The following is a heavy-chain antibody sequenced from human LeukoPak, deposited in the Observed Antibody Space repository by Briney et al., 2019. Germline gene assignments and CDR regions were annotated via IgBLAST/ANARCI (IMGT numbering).Heavy chain of an antibody. CDR2: VSYDGSNE. D-gene: IGHD3-22*01. J-gene: IGHJ5*02. CDR3: ARADYYDSSVGDWFDP. CDR1: GFTFSSYA. Sequence: GGSLRLSCAASGFTFSSYAMHWVRQAPGKGLEWVAIVSYDGSNEYYADSVKGRSTISRDNSKNTLYLQMNSLRAEDTAVYYCARADYYDSSVGDWFDPWGQGTLVTVSS. V-gene: IGHV3-30*04.